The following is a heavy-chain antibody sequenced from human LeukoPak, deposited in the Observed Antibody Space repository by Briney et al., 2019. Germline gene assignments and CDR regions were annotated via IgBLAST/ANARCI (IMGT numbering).Heavy chain of an antibody. V-gene: IGHV3-74*01. D-gene: IGHD5-24*01. CDR1: GFTLSGYW. J-gene: IGHJ4*02. Sequence: GGSLRLSCAASGFTLSGYWMHWVRQAPGKGLVWVSRITSDGSTTTYADSVKGRFTISRDNAKNMLYLQMNSLRAEDTALYYCATERAGRDGYIVFDYWGQGTLVTVSS. CDR2: ITSDGSTT. CDR3: ATERAGRDGYIVFDY.